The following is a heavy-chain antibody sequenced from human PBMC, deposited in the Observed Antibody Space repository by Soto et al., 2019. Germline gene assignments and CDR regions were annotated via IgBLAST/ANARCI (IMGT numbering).Heavy chain of an antibody. Sequence: QVQLVQSGAEVKKPGASVKVSCKGSGYTFTGYYIHWVRQAPGQELEWMGYINPNSGGTNYAQKFQGRVTMTRDTSISTVYMELSRLRSDDTAVYWCATDQENYYQSSGYYYAYWGQGTLVTVSS. CDR3: ATDQENYYQSSGYYYAY. D-gene: IGHD3-22*01. V-gene: IGHV1-2*02. CDR2: INPNSGGT. J-gene: IGHJ4*02. CDR1: GYTFTGYY.